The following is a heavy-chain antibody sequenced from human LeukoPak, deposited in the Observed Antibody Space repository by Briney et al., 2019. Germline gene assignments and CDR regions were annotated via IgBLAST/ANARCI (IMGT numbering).Heavy chain of an antibody. CDR3: TRGRSGTVTSA. CDR2: VTGGGDKI. CDR1: GFTFSSYA. Sequence: GGSLRLSCAASGFTFSSYAMSWVRQAPGKGLQWVSAVTGGGDKIYYADSVKGRFTISRDNTRNTVSLQMNSLRPEDTAVYFCTRGRSGTVTSAWGQGTLVTVSS. D-gene: IGHD4-17*01. J-gene: IGHJ4*02. V-gene: IGHV3-23*01.